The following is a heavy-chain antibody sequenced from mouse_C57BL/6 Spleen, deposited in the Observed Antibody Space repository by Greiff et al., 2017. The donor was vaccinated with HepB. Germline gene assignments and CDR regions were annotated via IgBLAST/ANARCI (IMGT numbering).Heavy chain of an antibody. D-gene: IGHD1-1*01. V-gene: IGHV1-82*01. CDR1: GYAFSSSW. CDR3: ARQFITTANFDD. J-gene: IGHJ2*01. Sequence: VQLQQSGPELVKPGASVKISCKASGYAFSSSWMNWVKQRPGKGLEWIGRIYPGDGDTNYNGKFKGKATLTADKASSTAYMQLSSLTSEDSAVYVCARQFITTANFDDWGQGTTLTVSS. CDR2: IYPGDGDT.